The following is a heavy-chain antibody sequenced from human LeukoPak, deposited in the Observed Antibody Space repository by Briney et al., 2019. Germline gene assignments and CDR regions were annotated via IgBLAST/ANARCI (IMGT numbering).Heavy chain of an antibody. J-gene: IGHJ4*02. D-gene: IGHD6-19*01. Sequence: ASVKVSCKASGYTFTGYYMHWVRQAPGQGLEWMGWINPNSGGTNYAHKFQGRVTLTRDTSISTAYMELSRLTSDDTAIYYCARGRSGWLQNFDYWGQGTLVTVSS. V-gene: IGHV1-2*02. CDR3: ARGRSGWLQNFDY. CDR2: INPNSGGT. CDR1: GYTFTGYY.